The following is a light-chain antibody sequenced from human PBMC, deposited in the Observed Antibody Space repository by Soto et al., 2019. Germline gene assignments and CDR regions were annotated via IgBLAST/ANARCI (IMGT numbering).Light chain of an antibody. CDR2: DAS. J-gene: IGKJ4*01. Sequence: DIQMTQSPSSLSASVGDRVTITCRASQSISSYLNWYQQKPGKAPKLLIYDASNLETGVPSRFSGSGSGTEFTFTITSLQPEDVATYYCQQYDNLPLTFGGGTKVEI. V-gene: IGKV1-33*01. CDR1: QSISSY. CDR3: QQYDNLPLT.